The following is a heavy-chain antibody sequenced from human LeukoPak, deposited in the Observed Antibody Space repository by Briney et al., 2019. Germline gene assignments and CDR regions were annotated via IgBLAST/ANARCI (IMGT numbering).Heavy chain of an antibody. CDR2: IYSSGST. J-gene: IGHJ6*03. D-gene: IGHD6-13*01. Sequence: SETLSLTCSVSGGSISRYYWSWIRQPPGKGLEWIGYIYSSGSTNYNPSLKSRVTISGDTSKNQFSLKLTSVTAADTAVYYWASTAADYYSYYYYYMDVWGKGTTVTVSS. CDR3: ASTAADYYSYYYYYMDV. CDR1: GGSISRYY. V-gene: IGHV4-4*09.